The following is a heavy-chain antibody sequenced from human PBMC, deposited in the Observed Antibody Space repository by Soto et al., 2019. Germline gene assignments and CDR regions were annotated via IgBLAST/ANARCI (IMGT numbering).Heavy chain of an antibody. D-gene: IGHD6-19*01. CDR3: ARERPYSSGWYSQDWGADYYYYYGMDV. Sequence: GGSLRLSCAASGFTFSSYGMHWVRQAPGKGLEWVAVIWYDGSNKYYADSVKGRFTISRDNSKNTLYLQMKSLRAEDTAVYYCARERPYSSGWYSQDWGADYYYYYGMDVWGQGTTVTVSS. J-gene: IGHJ6*02. V-gene: IGHV3-33*01. CDR1: GFTFSSYG. CDR2: IWYDGSNK.